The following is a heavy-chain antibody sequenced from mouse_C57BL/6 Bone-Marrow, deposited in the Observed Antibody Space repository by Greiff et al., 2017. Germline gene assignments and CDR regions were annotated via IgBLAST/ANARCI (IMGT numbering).Heavy chain of an antibody. V-gene: IGHV5-17*01. Sequence: EVKVEESGGGLVKPGGSLKLSCAASGFTFSDYGMHWVRQAPEKGLEWVAYISSGSSTIYYADTVKGRFTISRDNAKNTLFLQMTSLRSEDTAMYYCARRHRYFDVWGTGTTVTVSS. D-gene: IGHD6-1*01. CDR1: GFTFSDYG. CDR2: ISSGSSTI. CDR3: ARRHRYFDV. J-gene: IGHJ1*03.